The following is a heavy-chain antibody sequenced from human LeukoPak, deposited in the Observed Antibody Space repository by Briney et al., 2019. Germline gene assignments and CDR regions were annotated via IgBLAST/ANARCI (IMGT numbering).Heavy chain of an antibody. J-gene: IGHJ4*02. D-gene: IGHD3-10*01. CDR1: GGSISSGSYY. Sequence: SQTLSLTCTVSGGSISSGSYYWSWIRQPAGKGLEWIGRIYTSGSTNYNPSLKSRVTISVDTSKNQFSLKLSSVTAADTAMYYCASTYYGSRSADSWGQGNLVTVSS. V-gene: IGHV4-61*02. CDR3: ASTYYGSRSADS. CDR2: IYTSGST.